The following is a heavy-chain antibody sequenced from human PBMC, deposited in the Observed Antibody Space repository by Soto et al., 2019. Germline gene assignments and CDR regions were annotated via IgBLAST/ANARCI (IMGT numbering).Heavy chain of an antibody. V-gene: IGHV1-2*04. CDR2: INPNSGGT. D-gene: IGHD3-10*01. Sequence: QVQLVQSGAEVKKPGASVKVSCKASGYTFTGYYMHWVRQAPGQGLEWMGWINPNSGGTNYAQKFQGWVTMTRETSIRTAYMELRRLRSDDTAVYYCAIDARGDEAPMDYLVQGTLVPV. CDR1: GYTFTGYY. CDR3: AIDARGDEAPMDY. J-gene: IGHJ4*02.